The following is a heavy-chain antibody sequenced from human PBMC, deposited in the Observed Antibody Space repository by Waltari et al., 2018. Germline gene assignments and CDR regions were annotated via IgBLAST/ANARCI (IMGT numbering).Heavy chain of an antibody. CDR2: IHYSGSS. CDR1: GGSTSTYY. CDR3: ARADTSTSYFYYYMDV. V-gene: IGHV4-59*01. Sequence: QVQLQESGPGLVKPSETLSLTCTVSGGSTSTYYWSWVRQSPGKGLEWIGYIHYSGSSVYNPSLRIRAAISLATPNNQFSLRLRSVTAADAAIYYCARADTSTSYFYYYMDVWGKGTTVTVSS. D-gene: IGHD1-26*01. J-gene: IGHJ6*03.